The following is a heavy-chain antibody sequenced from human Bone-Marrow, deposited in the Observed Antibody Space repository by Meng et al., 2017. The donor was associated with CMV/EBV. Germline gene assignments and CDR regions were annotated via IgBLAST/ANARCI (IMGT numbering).Heavy chain of an antibody. CDR1: GVSFNTDD. D-gene: IGHD3-16*01. V-gene: IGHV3-23*01. J-gene: IGHJ2*01. Sequence: VVSGVSFNTDDMSWIRQAPGKGLEWVSLITGSGDITYYADSVKGRFTISRDNSKNTPYLQMDSLRAEDTAIYYCAKKTLTIYWYFDLWGRGTLVTVSS. CDR3: AKKTLTIYWYFDL. CDR2: ITGSGDIT.